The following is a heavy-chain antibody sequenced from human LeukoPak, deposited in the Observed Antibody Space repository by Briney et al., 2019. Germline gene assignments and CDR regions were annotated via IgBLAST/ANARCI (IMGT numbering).Heavy chain of an antibody. D-gene: IGHD2-2*01. CDR1: GGTFSSYA. Sequence: SVKVSCKASGGTFSSYAISWVRQAPGQGLEWMGGIIPIFGTANYAQKFQGRVTITTDESTSTAYMELSSLRSEDTAVYYCARDAVVPAADDAFDIWGQGTMVTVSS. V-gene: IGHV1-69*05. CDR3: ARDAVVPAADDAFDI. J-gene: IGHJ3*02. CDR2: IIPIFGTA.